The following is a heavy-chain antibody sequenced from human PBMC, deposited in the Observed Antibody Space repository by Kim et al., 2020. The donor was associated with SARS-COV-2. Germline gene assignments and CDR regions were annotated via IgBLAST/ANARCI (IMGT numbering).Heavy chain of an antibody. J-gene: IGHJ4*01. CDR1: GGSFSGYY. V-gene: IGHV4-34*01. CDR2: INHSGST. CDR3: ARAPPPRAGHSGYDRFDY. D-gene: IGHD5-12*01. Sequence: SETLSLTCGVYGGSFSGYYWSWIRQPPGKGLEWIGEINHSGSTNYNPSLKSRVTISVDTSKNQFSLKLSPVTAADTAVYYCARAPPPRAGHSGYDRFDY.